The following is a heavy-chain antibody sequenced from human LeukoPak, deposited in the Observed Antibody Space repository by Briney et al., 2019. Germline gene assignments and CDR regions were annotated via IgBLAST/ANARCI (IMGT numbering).Heavy chain of an antibody. Sequence: PSETLSLTCAVYGGSFSGYYWSWIRQPPGKGLEWIGEINHSGSTNYNPSLKSRVTMSVDTSKNQFSLKLSSVTAADTAMYYCARVSIAAAGGWFDPWGQGTLVTVSS. CDR1: GGSFSGYY. CDR3: ARVSIAAAGGWFDP. J-gene: IGHJ5*02. CDR2: INHSGST. V-gene: IGHV4-34*01. D-gene: IGHD6-13*01.